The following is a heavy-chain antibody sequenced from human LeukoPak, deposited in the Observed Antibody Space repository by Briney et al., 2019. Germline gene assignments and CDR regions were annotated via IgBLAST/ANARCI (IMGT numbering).Heavy chain of an antibody. CDR2: INAGNGNT. CDR3: ARGGQSTPSALDY. J-gene: IGHJ4*02. Sequence: GASVKVSCKASRYTFTRYPMHWVRQAPGQRLEWMGWINAGNGNTKYSQKFQGRVTITADESTSTAYMELSSLRSEDTAVYYCARGGQSTPSALDYWGQGTLVTVSS. CDR1: RYTFTRYP. V-gene: IGHV1-3*01. D-gene: IGHD3-16*01.